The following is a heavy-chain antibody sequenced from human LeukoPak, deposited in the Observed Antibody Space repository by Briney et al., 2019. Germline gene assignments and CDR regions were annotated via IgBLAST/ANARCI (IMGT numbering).Heavy chain of an antibody. Sequence: SETLSLTCTVSGGSISSGGYYWSWIRQPPGKGLEWIGYIYHSGSTYYNPSLKSRVTISVDRSKNQFSLKLSSVTAADTAVYYCARDRGIAVADNDYWGQGTLVTVSS. CDR2: IYHSGST. CDR1: GGSISSGGYY. CDR3: ARDRGIAVADNDY. D-gene: IGHD6-19*01. V-gene: IGHV4-30-2*01. J-gene: IGHJ4*02.